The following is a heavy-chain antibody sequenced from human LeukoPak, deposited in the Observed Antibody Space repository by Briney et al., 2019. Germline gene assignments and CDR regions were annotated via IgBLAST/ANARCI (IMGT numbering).Heavy chain of an antibody. CDR2: IYYSSST. D-gene: IGHD1-26*01. CDR1: VGSLRSST. J-gene: IGHJ4*02. V-gene: IGHV4-59*08. CDR3: ASATRYSGSYYLYC. Sequence: SETPCLSSTVSVGSLRSSTWSCICHPPGKGLGWIGYIYYSSSTNSNPSLKSRVTISVDTSKNQFFLMLNSVTAADAAVYYCASATRYSGSYYLYCWGGDPLSPS.